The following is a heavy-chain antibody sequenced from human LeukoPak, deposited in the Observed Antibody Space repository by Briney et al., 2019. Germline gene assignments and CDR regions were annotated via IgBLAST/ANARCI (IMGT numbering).Heavy chain of an antibody. J-gene: IGHJ4*02. CDR2: IKSKTDGGAT. CDR1: GFTFSNAW. V-gene: IGHV3-15*07. CDR3: TTGPGLLIAVAGGTRDY. D-gene: IGHD6-19*01. Sequence: GGSLRLSCAASGFTFSNAWMNWVRQAPGKGLEGVGRIKSKTDGGATDYAAPVKGRFTISRDDSKNTLYLQMNSLKTEDTAVYYCTTGPGLLIAVAGGTRDYWGQGTLVTVSS.